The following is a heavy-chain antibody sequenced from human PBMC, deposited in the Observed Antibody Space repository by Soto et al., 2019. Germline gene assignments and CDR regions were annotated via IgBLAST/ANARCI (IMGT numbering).Heavy chain of an antibody. CDR2: IWYDGSNK. CDR3: ARVDRRADCSSTSCDSRSYYYYGMEV. D-gene: IGHD2-2*02. J-gene: IGHJ6*02. CDR1: GFTFSSYG. V-gene: IGHV3-33*01. Sequence: PGGSLRLSCAASGFTFSSYGMHWVRQAPGKGLEWVAVIWYDGSNKYYADSVKGRFTISRDNSKNTLYLQMNSLRAEDPAVYYCARVDRRADCSSTSCDSRSYYYYGMEVWCQGTTVTVSS.